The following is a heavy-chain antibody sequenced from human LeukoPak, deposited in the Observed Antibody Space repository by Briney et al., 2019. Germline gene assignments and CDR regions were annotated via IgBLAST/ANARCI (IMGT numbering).Heavy chain of an antibody. Sequence: PGGSLRLSCAASGFTFSSYAMSWVRHTSGKGLQWLSAISGSGGGTNNADSVKGRFTISRDNSKDILYLQMNSLGAEDTAIYYCTKASATVWPNYFDSWGQGTLVTVSS. CDR2: ISGSGGGT. CDR3: TKASATVWPNYFDS. J-gene: IGHJ4*02. D-gene: IGHD6-25*01. CDR1: GFTFSSYA. V-gene: IGHV3-23*01.